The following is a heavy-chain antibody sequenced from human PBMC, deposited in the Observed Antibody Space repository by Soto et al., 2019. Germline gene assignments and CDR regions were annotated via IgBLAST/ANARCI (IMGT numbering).Heavy chain of an antibody. CDR1: GYIFTAYS. D-gene: IGHD2-15*01. CDR3: AREENCSDGICYSEYFQR. V-gene: IGHV1-46*01. Sequence: QVQLVQSGAEVKKPGASVKVSCKASGYIFTAYSMHWVRQAPGQGLEWMGVVNPSGGTTNYAQKFHGRITPTRDTSTSTVYMDLSSLTSEHTAVYYCAREENCSDGICYSEYFQRWGQGTLVTVSS. J-gene: IGHJ1*01. CDR2: VNPSGGTT.